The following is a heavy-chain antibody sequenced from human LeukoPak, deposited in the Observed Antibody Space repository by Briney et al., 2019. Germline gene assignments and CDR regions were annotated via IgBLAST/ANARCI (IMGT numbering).Heavy chain of an antibody. CDR1: GFTFSSYS. V-gene: IGHV3-69-1*01. Sequence: GGALRLSCAASGFTFSSYSMNWVRQAPGKGLEWVSSITSSSTIYYAESVKGRFTISRDNAKNSLYLQMNSLRDEDTAVYFCARAHTIFWEFDAFDIWGRGTMVTVSS. J-gene: IGHJ3*02. CDR2: ITSSSTI. D-gene: IGHD3-3*01. CDR3: ARAHTIFWEFDAFDI.